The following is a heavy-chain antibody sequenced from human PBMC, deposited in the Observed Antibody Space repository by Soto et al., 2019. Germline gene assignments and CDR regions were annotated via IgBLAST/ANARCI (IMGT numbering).Heavy chain of an antibody. J-gene: IGHJ6*02. CDR3: SRDRLMATAGTARHYFGLDV. Sequence: SETLSLTCTVSGGSIRSGGYYWSWVRQNPRRGLEWIGNIYYSGNTYYNPSLKSRLTISVDTSKNQFSLNLSSVTAADTAVYYCSRDRLMATAGTARHYFGLDVWGQGTTVTVSS. CDR1: GGSIRSGGYY. D-gene: IGHD5-18*01. V-gene: IGHV4-31*03. CDR2: IYYSGNT.